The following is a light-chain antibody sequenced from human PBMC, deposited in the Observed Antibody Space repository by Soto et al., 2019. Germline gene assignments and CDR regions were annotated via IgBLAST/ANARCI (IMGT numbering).Light chain of an antibody. V-gene: IGKV3D-20*02. Sequence: EIVMTQSPGTLSLSPGERATLSCRASQTINNNFLGWYQQKPGQPPRLLIFAASRRATGIPDRFSGSGSGTDFTLTISRVEPGDFAVYYCQHRSSWPVSFGQGTRLEIK. CDR3: QHRSSWPVS. J-gene: IGKJ5*01. CDR2: AAS. CDR1: QTINNNF.